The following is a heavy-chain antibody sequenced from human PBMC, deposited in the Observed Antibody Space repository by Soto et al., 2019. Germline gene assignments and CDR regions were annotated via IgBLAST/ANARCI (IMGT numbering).Heavy chain of an antibody. CDR3: AKKVNSGPGSKYFDY. CDR1: GFTFSDYY. Sequence: GGSLRLSCAASGFTFSDYYMSWVRQAPGKGLEWVSGFRSSGDGGTTYYADSVKGRFTISRDNSKNTLFLQMNSLRPEDTAIYYCAKKVNSGPGSKYFDYWGQGTLVTVSS. V-gene: IGHV3-23*01. CDR2: FRSSGDGGTT. D-gene: IGHD3-10*01. J-gene: IGHJ4*02.